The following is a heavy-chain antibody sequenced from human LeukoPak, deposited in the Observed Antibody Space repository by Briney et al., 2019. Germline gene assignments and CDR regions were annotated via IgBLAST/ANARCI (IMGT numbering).Heavy chain of an antibody. CDR3: ASHISGWFIFDY. CDR2: INPNSGGT. V-gene: IGHV1-2*02. D-gene: IGHD6-19*01. J-gene: IGHJ4*02. CDR1: GGTFSSYA. Sequence: ASVKVSCKASGGTFSSYAISWVRQAPGQGLEWMGWINPNSGGTNYAQKFQGRVTMTRDTSISTAYMELSRLRSDDTAVYYCASHISGWFIFDYWGQGTLVTVSS.